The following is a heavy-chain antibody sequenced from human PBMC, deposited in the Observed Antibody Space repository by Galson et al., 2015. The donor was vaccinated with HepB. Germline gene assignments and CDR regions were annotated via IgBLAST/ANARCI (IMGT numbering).Heavy chain of an antibody. D-gene: IGHD6-6*01. CDR2: IYYSGST. CDR3: ARAFVPSSSSSWFDP. V-gene: IGHV4-31*03. CDR1: GGSISSGGYY. Sequence: LSLTCTVSGGSISSGGYYWSWIRQHPGKGLEWIGYIYYSGSTYYNPSLKSRVTISVDTSKNQFSLKLSSVTAADTAVYYCARAFVPSSSSSWFDPWGQGTLVTVSS. J-gene: IGHJ5*02.